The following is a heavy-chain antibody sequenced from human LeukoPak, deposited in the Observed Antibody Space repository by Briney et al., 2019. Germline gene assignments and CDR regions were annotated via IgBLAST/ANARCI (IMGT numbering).Heavy chain of an antibody. J-gene: IGHJ4*02. CDR3: ARVVRIGKTAAGTLLRY. V-gene: IGHV1-8*01. CDR1: GYTFTSYD. CDR2: MNPNSGNT. D-gene: IGHD6-13*01. Sequence: ASVKVSCKASGYTFTSYDINWVRQATGQGLEWMGWMNPNSGNTGYAQKFQGRVTMTRNTSISTAYMELSSLRSEDTAVYYCARVVRIGKTAAGTLLRYWGQGTLVTVSS.